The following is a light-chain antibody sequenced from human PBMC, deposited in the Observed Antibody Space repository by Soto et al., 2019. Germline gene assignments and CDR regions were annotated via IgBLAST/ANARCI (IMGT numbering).Light chain of an antibody. CDR2: EVN. J-gene: IGLJ1*01. CDR1: SSDVGGYNL. Sequence: QSALTQPPSASGSPGQSVTISCTGTSSDVGGYNLVSWYQQHPGEAPKLMISEVNERPSGVPDRFSGAKSGNTASLTVSGLRTEDEAYYYCSSYAGSNTFVFGTGTKLTVL. CDR3: SSYAGSNTFV. V-gene: IGLV2-8*01.